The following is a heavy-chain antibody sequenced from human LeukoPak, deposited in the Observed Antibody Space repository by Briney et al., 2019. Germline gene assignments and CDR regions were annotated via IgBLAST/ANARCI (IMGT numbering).Heavy chain of an antibody. CDR3: ARDKYCGGDCLDY. V-gene: IGHV3-30*03. Sequence: GGSLRLSCAASGFTFSSYGMHWVRQAPGKGLEWVAVISYDGSNKYYADSVKGRFTISRDNSKNTLYLQMNSLRAEDTAVYYCARDKYCGGDCLDYWGQGTLVTVSS. CDR1: GFTFSSYG. J-gene: IGHJ4*02. D-gene: IGHD2-21*01. CDR2: ISYDGSNK.